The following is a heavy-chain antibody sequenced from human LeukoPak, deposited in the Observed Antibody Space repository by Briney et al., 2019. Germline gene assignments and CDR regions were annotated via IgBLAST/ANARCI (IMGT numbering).Heavy chain of an antibody. Sequence: SETLSLTCTVSGGSISSSNWWSWVRQPPGKGLEWIGEIYHSGSTNYNPSLKSRVTISVDKSKNQFSLKLSSVTAADTAVYYCARAPIVVVPAASYYYYGMDVWGQGTTVTVSS. CDR1: GGSISSSNW. V-gene: IGHV4-4*02. CDR3: ARAPIVVVPAASYYYYGMDV. CDR2: IYHSGST. D-gene: IGHD2-2*01. J-gene: IGHJ6*02.